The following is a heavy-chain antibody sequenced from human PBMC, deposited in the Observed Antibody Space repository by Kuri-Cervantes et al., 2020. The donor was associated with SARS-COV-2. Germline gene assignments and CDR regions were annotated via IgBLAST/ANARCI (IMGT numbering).Heavy chain of an antibody. V-gene: IGHV4-38-2*02. D-gene: IGHD3/OR15-3a*01. CDR1: GYSISSGYY. Sequence: SETLSLTCTVSGYSISSGYYWGWIRQPPGKGLEWIGSIYHSGSTYYNPSLKSRVTISVDTSKNQFSLKLSSVTAADTAVYYCARDRFFWTTVPYYYYMDVWGKGTTVTVSS. J-gene: IGHJ6*03. CDR2: IYHSGST. CDR3: ARDRFFWTTVPYYYYMDV.